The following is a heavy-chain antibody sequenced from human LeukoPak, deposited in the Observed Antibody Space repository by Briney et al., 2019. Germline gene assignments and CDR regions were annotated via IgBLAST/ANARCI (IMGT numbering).Heavy chain of an antibody. V-gene: IGHV3-9*01. Sequence: PGGSLRLSCAASGFTFDDYAMHWVRHAPGKGLEWVSGISWNSGSIGYADSVKGRFTISRDNAKNSLYLQMNSLRAEDTALYYCAKDFYGDYGMDVWGQGTTVTVSS. D-gene: IGHD4-17*01. J-gene: IGHJ6*02. CDR2: ISWNSGSI. CDR1: GFTFDDYA. CDR3: AKDFYGDYGMDV.